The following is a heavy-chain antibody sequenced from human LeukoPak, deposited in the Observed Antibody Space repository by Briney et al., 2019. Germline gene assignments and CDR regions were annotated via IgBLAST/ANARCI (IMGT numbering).Heavy chain of an antibody. CDR3: ARRGYYGSGSYSY. V-gene: IGHV4-39*07. CDR2: INHSGST. CDR1: GGSISSSSYY. D-gene: IGHD3-10*01. J-gene: IGHJ4*02. Sequence: SETLSLTCTVSGGSISSSSYYWSWIRQPPGKGLEWIGEINHSGSTNYNPSLKSRVTISVDTSKNQFSLKLSSVTAADTAVYYCARRGYYGSGSYSYWGQGTLVTVSS.